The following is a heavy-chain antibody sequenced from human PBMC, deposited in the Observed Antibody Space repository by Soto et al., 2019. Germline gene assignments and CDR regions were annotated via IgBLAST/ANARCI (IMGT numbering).Heavy chain of an antibody. D-gene: IGHD5-12*01. Sequence: SETLSLTXAVYGGSFSGYYWSWIRQPPGKGLEWIGEINHSGSTNYNPSLKSRVTISVDTSKNQFSLKLSSVTAADTAVYYCARDSIVATKSYYYYGMDVWGQGTTVTVSS. J-gene: IGHJ6*02. CDR2: INHSGST. V-gene: IGHV4-34*01. CDR1: GGSFSGYY. CDR3: ARDSIVATKSYYYYGMDV.